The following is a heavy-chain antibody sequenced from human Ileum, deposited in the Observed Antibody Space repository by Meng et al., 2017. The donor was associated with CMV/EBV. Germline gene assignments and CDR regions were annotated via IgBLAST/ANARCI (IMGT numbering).Heavy chain of an antibody. CDR3: VRTKYSSSYGGMDV. Sequence: GESLKISCVVSGFTFSNYAMSWVRQVPGKGLVWVARINGDGITTTYADSVKGRFTISRDNAKNTLFLQMNSLRAEDTAVYFCVRTKYSSSYGGMDVWGQGTTVTVSS. CDR1: GFTFSNYA. J-gene: IGHJ6*02. V-gene: IGHV3-74*01. CDR2: INGDGITT. D-gene: IGHD6-6*01.